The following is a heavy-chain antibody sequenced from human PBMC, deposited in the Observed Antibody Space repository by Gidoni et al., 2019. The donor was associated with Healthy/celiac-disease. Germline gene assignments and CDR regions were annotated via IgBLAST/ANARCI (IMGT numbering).Heavy chain of an antibody. CDR3: ARIRGYDFWSGYAGGYYYYYYMDV. CDR1: GFSLINARMG. J-gene: IGHJ6*03. D-gene: IGHD3-3*01. V-gene: IGHV2-26*01. CDR2: IFSNDEK. Sequence: QVTLKESGPVLVKPTETLTLTCPVSGFSLINARMGVRWIRQPPGKALEWLAHIFSNDEKSYSTSLKSRITISKDTSKSQVVLTMTNMDPVDTATYYCARIRGYDFWSGYAGGYYYYYYMDVWGKGTTVTVSS.